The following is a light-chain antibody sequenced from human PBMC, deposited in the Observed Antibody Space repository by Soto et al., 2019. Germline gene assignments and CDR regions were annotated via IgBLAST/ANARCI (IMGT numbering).Light chain of an antibody. Sequence: DIQMTQSPSTLSASVGDRVTITCRASQSISSWLAWYQQKPGKAPKLLIYKASSLESGVPSRFSGSGSGTEFTLTISSLQPDDFATYYRQQYKSYFLTFGGGTKVEIK. CDR2: KAS. CDR1: QSISSW. J-gene: IGKJ4*01. CDR3: QQYKSYFLT. V-gene: IGKV1-5*03.